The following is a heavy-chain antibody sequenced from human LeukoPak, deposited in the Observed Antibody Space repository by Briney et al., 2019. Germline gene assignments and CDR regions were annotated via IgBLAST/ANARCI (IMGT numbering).Heavy chain of an antibody. CDR1: GYTFISHY. J-gene: IGHJ4*02. D-gene: IGHD3-16*02. V-gene: IGHV1-46*01. CDR3: ARGMLLPSTFGGVIDN. Sequence: ASVKVSCKASGYTFISHYMHWVRQAPGQGLEWMGIINPSGGSTSYAQKVQGRVTMNRYMSTSTVYMELSSLRSEDTAVYYCARGMLLPSTFGGVIDNWGQGTLVTVSS. CDR2: INPSGGST.